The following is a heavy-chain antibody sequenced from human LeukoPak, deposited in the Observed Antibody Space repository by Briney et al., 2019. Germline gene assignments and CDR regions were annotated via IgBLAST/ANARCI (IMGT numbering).Heavy chain of an antibody. V-gene: IGHV4-59*01. J-gene: IGHJ4*02. CDR3: ARDHGQLAIDY. CDR1: GGSISSYY. D-gene: IGHD5-18*01. CDR2: IYYSGST. Sequence: SETLSLTRTVSGGSISSYYWSWIRQPPGKGLEWIGYIYYSGSTNYNPSLQSRVTISVDTSKNQFSLKLSSVTAADTAVYYCARDHGQLAIDYWGQGTLVTVSS.